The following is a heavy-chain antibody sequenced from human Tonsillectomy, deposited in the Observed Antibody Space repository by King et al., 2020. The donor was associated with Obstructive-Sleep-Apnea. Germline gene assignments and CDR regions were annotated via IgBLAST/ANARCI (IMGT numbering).Heavy chain of an antibody. CDR3: ARRDSSGYQGGAFDI. CDR1: GGSISSSSYY. D-gene: IGHD3-22*01. V-gene: IGHV4-39*01. J-gene: IGHJ3*02. Sequence: PLQESGPGLVKPSETLSLTCTVSGGSISSSSYYWGWIRQPPGKGLEWIGSIYYSGSTYYNPSLKSRVTISVDTSKNQFSLKLSSVTAADTAVYYCARRDSSGYQGGAFDIWGQGTMVTVSS. CDR2: IYYSGST.